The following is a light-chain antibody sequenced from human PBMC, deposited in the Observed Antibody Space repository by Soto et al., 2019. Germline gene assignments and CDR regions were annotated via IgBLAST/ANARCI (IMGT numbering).Light chain of an antibody. V-gene: IGLV3-21*04. J-gene: IGLJ2*01. CDR3: QVWDSSSDHPV. Sequence: SYELTQPPSVSGTPGKTARLTCGGTNIGSKSVHWYPQKPGQAPVLVIYYDSDRPSGIPERFSGANSGNTATLTISRVEAGDEADYYCQVWDSSSDHPVFGGGTKLTVL. CDR2: YDS. CDR1: NIGSKS.